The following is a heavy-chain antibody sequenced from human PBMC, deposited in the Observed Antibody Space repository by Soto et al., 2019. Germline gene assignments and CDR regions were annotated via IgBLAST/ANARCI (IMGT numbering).Heavy chain of an antibody. CDR3: ARDQGIAAAGSDPNYYYYYMDV. J-gene: IGHJ6*03. V-gene: IGHV4-59*01. CDR1: GGSISSYY. D-gene: IGHD6-13*01. Sequence: SETLSLTCTVSGGSISSYYWSWIRQPPGKGLEWIGYIYYSGSTNYNPSLKSRVTISVDTSKNQFSLKLSSVTAADTAVYYCARDQGIAAAGSDPNYYYYYMDVWGKGTTVTVS. CDR2: IYYSGST.